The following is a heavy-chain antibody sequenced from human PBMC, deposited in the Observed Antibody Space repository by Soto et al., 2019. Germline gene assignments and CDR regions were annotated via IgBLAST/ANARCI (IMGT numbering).Heavy chain of an antibody. V-gene: IGHV3-64D*06. CDR1: EFIFSSYA. CDR3: VKVPSISWSRIFFDY. J-gene: IGHJ4*02. Sequence: GGSLRLSYSASEFIFSSYAMYWVRQATGKGLEYVSAINNKGDNTYYADSVKGRFTISRDNSKNSLFLQMSSLRDEDTAVYYCVKVPSISWSRIFFDYWRQGTLVTVS. D-gene: IGHD3-3*02. CDR2: INNKGDNT.